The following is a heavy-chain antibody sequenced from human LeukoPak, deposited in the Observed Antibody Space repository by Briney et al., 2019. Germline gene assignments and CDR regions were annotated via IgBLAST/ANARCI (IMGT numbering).Heavy chain of an antibody. Sequence: PSETLSLTCTVSGGSISSYYWSWIRQPPGKGLEWIGYIYYSGSTNYNPSLKSRVTISVDTSKNQFSLRLASVTAADTAVYSCARTVGDGYNDYWGQGTLVTVSS. V-gene: IGHV4-59*01. J-gene: IGHJ4*02. D-gene: IGHD5-24*01. CDR3: ARTVGDGYNDY. CDR1: GGSISSYY. CDR2: IYYSGST.